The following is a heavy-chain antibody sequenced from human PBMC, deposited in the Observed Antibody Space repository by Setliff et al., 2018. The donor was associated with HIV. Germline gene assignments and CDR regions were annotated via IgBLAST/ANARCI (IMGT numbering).Heavy chain of an antibody. J-gene: IGHJ2*01. CDR2: IYTSGKT. Sequence: SETLSLTCTVSGDSITRGSYYWSWIRQPAGKGLEWIGHIYTSGKTHYSPSLKSRITISADASKNQLSLNLSSVTAADTAVYYCARAAYSGTYLWEPATDLWGRGTLVTVSS. CDR1: GDSITRGSYY. CDR3: ARAAYSGTYLWEPATDL. D-gene: IGHD1-26*01. V-gene: IGHV4-61*09.